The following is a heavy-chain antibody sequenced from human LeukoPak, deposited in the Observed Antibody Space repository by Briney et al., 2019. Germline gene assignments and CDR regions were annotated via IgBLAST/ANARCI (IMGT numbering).Heavy chain of an antibody. CDR3: ARDLSAAFDF. CDR2: ISSSGGST. J-gene: IGHJ4*02. CDR1: EFTFNNYA. Sequence: GGSLRLSCAASEFTFNNYAMSWVRQAPGKGLEWVSSISSSGGSTYNADSVKGRFTISRDNSKNTLYLQMNSLRAEDTALYYCARDLSAAFDFWGQGVLVTVSS. V-gene: IGHV3-23*01. D-gene: IGHD6-19*01.